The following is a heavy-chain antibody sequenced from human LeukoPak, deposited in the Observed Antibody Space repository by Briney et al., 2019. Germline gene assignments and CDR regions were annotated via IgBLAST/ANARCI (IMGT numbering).Heavy chain of an antibody. CDR1: GFTFSSYG. J-gene: IGHJ3*02. V-gene: IGHV3-30*18. CDR2: ISYDGSNK. CDR3: AKVRLLWFGELLSRGLDTFDI. Sequence: PGGSLRLSCAASGFTFSSYGMHWVRQAPGKGLEWVAVISYDGSNKYYADSVKGRFTISRDNSKNTLYLQMNSLRAEDTAVYYCAKVRLLWFGELLSRGLDTFDIWGQGTMVTVSS. D-gene: IGHD3-10*01.